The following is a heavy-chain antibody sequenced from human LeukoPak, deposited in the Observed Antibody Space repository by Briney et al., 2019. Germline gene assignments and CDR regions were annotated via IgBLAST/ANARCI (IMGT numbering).Heavy chain of an antibody. D-gene: IGHD2-2*01. CDR3: ARRVPNTNAHDY. J-gene: IGHJ4*02. CDR2: IYPGDSDT. Sequence: GESLKISCKGSGYSFASYWIGWVRQMPGKGLEWMGIIYPGDSDTTYSPSFQGQVTISADKSINTAYLQWSSLKASDTAMYYCARRVPNTNAHDYWGQGTLVTVSS. V-gene: IGHV5-51*01. CDR1: GYSFASYW.